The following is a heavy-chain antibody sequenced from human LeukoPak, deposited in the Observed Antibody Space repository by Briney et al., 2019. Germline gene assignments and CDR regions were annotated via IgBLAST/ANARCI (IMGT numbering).Heavy chain of an antibody. CDR1: GGTFSSYA. D-gene: IGHD3-3*01. CDR2: IIPIFGTA. Sequence: SVKVSCKASGGTFSSYAISWVRQAPGQGLEWMGGIIPIFGTANYAQKFQGRVTITTDESTSTAYMELSSLRSEDTAVYNCARSVYYDFWGGYHKKVDLWGRGTLVTVSS. CDR3: ARSVYYDFWGGYHKKVDL. V-gene: IGHV1-69*05. J-gene: IGHJ2*01.